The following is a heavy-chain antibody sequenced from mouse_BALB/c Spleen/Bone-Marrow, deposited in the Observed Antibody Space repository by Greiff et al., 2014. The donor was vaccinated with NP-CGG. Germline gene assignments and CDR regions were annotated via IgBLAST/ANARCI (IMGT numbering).Heavy chain of an antibody. V-gene: IGHV14-3*02. CDR2: IDPANGNT. D-gene: IGHD2-1*01. J-gene: IGHJ2*01. Sequence: EVQLQQSGAGLVKPGASVKLSCTASGFNIKDTYIHWVKQRPEQGLEWIGRIDPANGNTXXDPKFQGKATITADTSSNTAYLQLSSLTSEDTAVYYCARYRYGNFDYWGQGTTLTVSS. CDR3: ARYRYGNFDY. CDR1: GFNIKDTY.